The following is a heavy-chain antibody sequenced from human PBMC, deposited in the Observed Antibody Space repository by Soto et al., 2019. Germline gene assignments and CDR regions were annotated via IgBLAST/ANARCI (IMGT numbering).Heavy chain of an antibody. CDR3: ANLPRPIAAVAGSLDY. D-gene: IGHD6-19*01. V-gene: IGHV3-23*01. J-gene: IGHJ4*02. CDR2: ISGSGGST. CDR1: GFTFSSFA. Sequence: RRLSCAASGFTFSSFAMSWVRQAPGKGLAWVSAISGSGGSTYYADSVKGRFTISRDNSKNTLYRQMNSLRAEDTAVYYCANLPRPIAAVAGSLDYWGQGTLVTVSS.